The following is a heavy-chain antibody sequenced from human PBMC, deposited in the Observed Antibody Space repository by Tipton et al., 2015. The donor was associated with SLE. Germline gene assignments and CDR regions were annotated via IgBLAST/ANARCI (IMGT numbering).Heavy chain of an antibody. D-gene: IGHD1-26*01. CDR3: ATDYYRGTGGFGR. Sequence: TLSLTCSVSGGSISTNYWIWIRQPPGKGLEWIGYISDGGGTNYNPSLKSRVTISEDMSKNQVSLTLNSVTAADTAVYYCATDYYRGTGGFGRWGQGTVVTVSS. CDR2: ISDGGGT. V-gene: IGHV4-59*01. J-gene: IGHJ4*02. CDR1: GGSISTNY.